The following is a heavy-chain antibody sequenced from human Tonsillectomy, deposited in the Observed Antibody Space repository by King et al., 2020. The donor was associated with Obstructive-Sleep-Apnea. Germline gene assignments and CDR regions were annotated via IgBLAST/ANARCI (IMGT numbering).Heavy chain of an antibody. CDR2: IYRSGAT. CDR3: ARDYGSGSLGYWFDP. CDR1: GYSVSSGYY. D-gene: IGHD3-10*01. V-gene: IGHV4-38-2*02. J-gene: IGHJ5*02. Sequence: VQLQESGPGLVKPSETLSLTCTVSGYSVSSGYYWGWIRQPPGKGLEWIGSIYRSGATYYNPSLKSRVTISVDTSKNQFSLKLSSVTAADTAVYYCARDYGSGSLGYWFDPWGQGTLVTVSS.